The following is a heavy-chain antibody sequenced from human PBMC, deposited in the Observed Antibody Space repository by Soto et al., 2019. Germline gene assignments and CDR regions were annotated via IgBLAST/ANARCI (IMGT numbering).Heavy chain of an antibody. CDR1: GFTFINYA. V-gene: IGHV3-23*01. Sequence: EVQLLESGGGLVQPGGSLRLSCAGSGFTFINYAMNWVRQAPGKGLEWVSSISGGGDATFFADSVRGRFTISRDNSKNTVTLQMNSLGVDDTGVYYCARKILGSTSRPNYCFFDLWGRCTLVTVSS. D-gene: IGHD2-2*01. J-gene: IGHJ2*01. CDR2: ISGGGDAT. CDR3: ARKILGSTSRPNYCFFDL.